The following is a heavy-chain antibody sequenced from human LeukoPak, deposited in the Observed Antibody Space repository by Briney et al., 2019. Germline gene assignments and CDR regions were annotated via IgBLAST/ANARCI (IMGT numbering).Heavy chain of an antibody. CDR1: GYSISSGYF. V-gene: IGHV4-38-2*01. J-gene: IGHJ4*02. CDR3: VRRGSSWYFDY. Sequence: SETLSLTCAVSGYSISSGYFWGWIRQPPGKGLEWIGSISYSGSAYYNPSLKSRVTISVDTSKNQFSLKLSSVTAADTAVYYCVRRGSSWYFDYWGQGTLVTVSS. D-gene: IGHD6-13*01. CDR2: ISYSGSA.